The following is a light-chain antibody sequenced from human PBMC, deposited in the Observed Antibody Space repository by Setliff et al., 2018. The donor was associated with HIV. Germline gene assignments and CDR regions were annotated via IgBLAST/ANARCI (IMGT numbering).Light chain of an antibody. Sequence: QSVLTQPASVSGSPGQSITISCTGSSSDVGGYDLVSWYQQHPGKAPQLMIYEVNDRPSGVSDRFSGSKSGNTASLIISGLRAEDEGDYYCSSYTSSNSWVFGGGTK. CDR3: SSYTSSNSWV. CDR2: EVN. J-gene: IGLJ3*02. V-gene: IGLV2-14*01. CDR1: SSDVGGYDL.